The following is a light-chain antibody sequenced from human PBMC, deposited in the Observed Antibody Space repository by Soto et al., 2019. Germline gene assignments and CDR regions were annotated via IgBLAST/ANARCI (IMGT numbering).Light chain of an antibody. Sequence: DIQMTQSPSTLSASVGDRVTITCRASQSISSWLAWYQQKPGKAPKLLIYQASSLQSGVPSRFSGSGSGTEFTLTISSRQADDFATYYCQQCHTYSGRTFGQGTKVDIK. CDR1: QSISSW. J-gene: IGKJ1*01. V-gene: IGKV1-5*03. CDR2: QAS. CDR3: QQCHTYSGRT.